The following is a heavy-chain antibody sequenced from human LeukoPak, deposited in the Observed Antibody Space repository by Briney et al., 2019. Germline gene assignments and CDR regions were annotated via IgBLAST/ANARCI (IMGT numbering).Heavy chain of an antibody. CDR2: IYPSGGST. CDR1: GYTFTSYY. CDR3: ARGTHGGIRDAFDI. J-gene: IGHJ3*02. Sequence: GASVKVSCKASGYTFTSYYMHWVRQAAGQGLEWMGRIYPSGGSTSYAQKFQGRVTMTRDTSTSTVYMELSSLRSDDTAVYYCARGTHGGIRDAFDIWGQGTMVTVSS. D-gene: IGHD1-14*01. V-gene: IGHV1-46*01.